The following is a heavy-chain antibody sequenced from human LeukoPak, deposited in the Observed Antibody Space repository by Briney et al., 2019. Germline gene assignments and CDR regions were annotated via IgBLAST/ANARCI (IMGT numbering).Heavy chain of an antibody. Sequence: SETLSLTCTVSGVSISSGDYYWSWIRQPPGKGLEWIGYIYYSGSTYYNPSLKSRVTISVDTSKNHFSLKLSSVTAADTAVYYCARLYYFGSGFLWYYFDYWGQGTLVTVSS. CDR2: IYYSGST. D-gene: IGHD3-10*01. CDR1: GVSISSGDYY. CDR3: ARLYYFGSGFLWYYFDY. V-gene: IGHV4-30-4*01. J-gene: IGHJ4*02.